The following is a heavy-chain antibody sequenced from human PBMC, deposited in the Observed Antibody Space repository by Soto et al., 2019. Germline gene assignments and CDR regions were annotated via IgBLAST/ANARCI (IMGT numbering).Heavy chain of an antibody. Sequence: SETLSLSVTVWGGSVSSGSYYGSWIRQPPGKGLEWIWYIYYSGSTNYNPSLKSRVTISVDTSKNQFSLKLSSVPAADTAVYYCARANPVTTTFDYWGQGTLVPVSS. CDR3: ARANPVTTTFDY. V-gene: IGHV4-61*01. CDR2: IYYSGST. J-gene: IGHJ4*02. D-gene: IGHD4-4*01. CDR1: GGSVSSGSYY.